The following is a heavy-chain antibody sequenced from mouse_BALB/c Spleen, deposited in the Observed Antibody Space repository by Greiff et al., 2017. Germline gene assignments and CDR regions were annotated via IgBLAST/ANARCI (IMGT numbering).Heavy chain of an antibody. Sequence: EVQVVESGGGLVKPGGSLKLSCAASGFTFSSYTMSWVRQTPEKRLEWVAIISSGGSYTYYPDSVKGRFTISRDNAKNTLYLKMSSLKSEDTAMYYCTRDGGNPWFAYWGQGTLVTVSA. D-gene: IGHD1-1*02. J-gene: IGHJ3*01. V-gene: IGHV5-6-4*01. CDR1: GFTFSSYT. CDR3: TRDGGNPWFAY. CDR2: ISSGGSYT.